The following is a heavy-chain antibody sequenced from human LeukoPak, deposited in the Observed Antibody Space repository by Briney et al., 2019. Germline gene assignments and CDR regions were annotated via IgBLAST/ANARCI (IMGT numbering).Heavy chain of an antibody. CDR3: ARTYYDLWSGLYYYYYMDV. CDR2: MNPNSGNT. V-gene: IGHV1-8*01. D-gene: IGHD3-3*01. Sequence: ASVKVSCKAAGYTFTSYDINWVRQATGQGLEWMGWMNPNSGNTGYAQKFQGRVTMTRNTSISAAYMELSSLRSEDTAVYYCARTYYDLWSGLYYYYYMDVWGKGTTVTVSS. J-gene: IGHJ6*03. CDR1: GYTFTSYD.